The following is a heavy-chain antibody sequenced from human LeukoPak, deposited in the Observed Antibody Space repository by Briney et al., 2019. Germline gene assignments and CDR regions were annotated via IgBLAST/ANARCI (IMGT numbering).Heavy chain of an antibody. CDR2: IYYSGST. CDR3: ARDGIHYDFWSGYYSSGYYYMDV. J-gene: IGHJ6*03. CDR1: GGSISSGGYY. D-gene: IGHD3-3*01. V-gene: IGHV4-31*03. Sequence: PSETLSLTCTVSGGSISSGGYYWSWIRQHPGKGLEWIGYIYYSGSTYYNPSLKSRVTISVDTSKNQFSLKLSSVTAADTAVYYCARDGIHYDFWSGYYSSGYYYMDVWGKGTTVTVSS.